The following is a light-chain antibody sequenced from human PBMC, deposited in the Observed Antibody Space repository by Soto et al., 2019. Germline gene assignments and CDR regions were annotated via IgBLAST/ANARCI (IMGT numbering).Light chain of an antibody. Sequence: ETVMTQSPATLSVSPGERATLSCRASQSVSSDLAWYQQKPGPAPRLLIYGASTRATGIPARFSGSGSGTEFTLTISSLQSEDFAVYYCQQYNKWPPLTFGQGTKVEIK. V-gene: IGKV3-15*01. CDR3: QQYNKWPPLT. CDR2: GAS. CDR1: QSVSSD. J-gene: IGKJ1*01.